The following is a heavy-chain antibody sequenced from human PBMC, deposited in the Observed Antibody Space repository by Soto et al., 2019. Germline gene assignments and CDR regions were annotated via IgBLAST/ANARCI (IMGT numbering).Heavy chain of an antibody. CDR3: ARLVYDTRLDYMYFDF. V-gene: IGHV4-4*02. Sequence: SETLSLTCSVSGVSISSGNWWTFVRQSPQGGLEYIGEIFHDGTANYYPSFQRRIAMSVDTSKNQISLRLASVTASDTAIYYCARLVYDTRLDYMYFDFWGQGALVTV. J-gene: IGHJ4*02. CDR2: IFHDGTA. CDR1: GVSISSGNW. D-gene: IGHD3-16*01.